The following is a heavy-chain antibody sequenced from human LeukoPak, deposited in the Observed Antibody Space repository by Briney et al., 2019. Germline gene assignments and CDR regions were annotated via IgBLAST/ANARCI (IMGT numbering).Heavy chain of an antibody. CDR1: GYTFTSYG. Sequence: GASVKVSCKASGYTFTSYGISWVRQAPGQGLEWMGWISAYNGNTNYAQKLQGRVTMTTDTSTSTAYMELRSLRSDDTAVYYCARDRVYYDILTGYYPTFDYWGQGTLVTVSS. CDR3: ARDRVYYDILTGYYPTFDY. J-gene: IGHJ4*02. V-gene: IGHV1-18*01. CDR2: ISAYNGNT. D-gene: IGHD3-9*01.